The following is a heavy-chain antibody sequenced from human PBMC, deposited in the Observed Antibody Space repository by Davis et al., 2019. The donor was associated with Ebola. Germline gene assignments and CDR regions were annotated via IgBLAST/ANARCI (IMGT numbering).Heavy chain of an antibody. CDR2: IGTAGDT. CDR3: ARGGPLAVAGTNYYYGMDV. J-gene: IGHJ6*04. D-gene: IGHD6-19*01. Sequence: GGSLRLSCTDSVITFSSYAMTWVRQAPGKGLEWVSAIGTAGDTYYPGSVKGRFTISRENAKNSLYLQMNSLRAGDTAVYYCARGGPLAVAGTNYYYGMDVWGKGTTVTVSS. CDR1: VITFSSYA. V-gene: IGHV3-13*01.